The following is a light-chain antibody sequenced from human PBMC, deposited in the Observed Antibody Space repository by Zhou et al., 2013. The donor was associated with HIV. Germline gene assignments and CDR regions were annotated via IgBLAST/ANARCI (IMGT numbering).Light chain of an antibody. CDR2: AAS. CDR1: QSISNF. CDR3: QQRSDWPPAYI. Sequence: EIVLTQSPASLSLSPGDRATLSCRASQSISNFLAWYQQRPGQTLRLLIYAASNRATGIPARFSGSGSGTDFTLTISSLEPEDFAVYYCQQRSDWPPAYIFGQGTKLEI. J-gene: IGKJ2*01. V-gene: IGKV3-11*01.